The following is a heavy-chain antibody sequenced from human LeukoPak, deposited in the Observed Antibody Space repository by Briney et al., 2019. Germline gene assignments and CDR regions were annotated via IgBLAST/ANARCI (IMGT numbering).Heavy chain of an antibody. CDR3: ARTRYYYNSRSYGAPYYFDY. CDR2: IYYIGSP. J-gene: IGHJ4*02. Sequence: SETLSLTCAVSGGSISSNSYYWGWIRQPPGKGLEWIGSIYYIGSPYYNTSLKSRVTISVDTYKNQFSLKLSSVTAADTAVYYCARTRYYYNSRSYGAPYYFDYWGQGTLVTVSS. V-gene: IGHV4-39*01. CDR1: GGSISSNSYY. D-gene: IGHD3-10*01.